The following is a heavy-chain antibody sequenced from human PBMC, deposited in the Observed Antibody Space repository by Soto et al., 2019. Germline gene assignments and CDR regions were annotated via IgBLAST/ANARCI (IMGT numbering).Heavy chain of an antibody. V-gene: IGHV4-34*01. CDR1: GGSFSGYY. D-gene: IGHD4-4*01. CDR2: INHSGST. CDR3: ARGRPEMATVYFDY. Sequence: QVQLQQWGAGLLKPSETLSLTCAVYGGSFSGYYWSWIRQPPGKGLEWIGEINHSGSTNYNPSLKSRVTISVDTSKNQFSLKLSSVTAADTAVYYCARGRPEMATVYFDYWGQGTLVIVSS. J-gene: IGHJ4*02.